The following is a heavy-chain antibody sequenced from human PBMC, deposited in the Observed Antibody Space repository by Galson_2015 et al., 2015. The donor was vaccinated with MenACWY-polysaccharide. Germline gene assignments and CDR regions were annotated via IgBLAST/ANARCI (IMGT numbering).Heavy chain of an antibody. J-gene: IGHJ4*02. CDR1: GFTFDEYA. V-gene: IGHV3-9*01. Sequence: SLRLSCAASGFTFDEYAMHWVRLAPGKGLEWVSGISWNSDNIGYANSVRGRFTISRDYAKNSLDLEMNSLRVEDTAFYYCAKGAQRGYDHYFDHWGQGILVTVSS. D-gene: IGHD5-12*01. CDR2: ISWNSDNI. CDR3: AKGAQRGYDHYFDH.